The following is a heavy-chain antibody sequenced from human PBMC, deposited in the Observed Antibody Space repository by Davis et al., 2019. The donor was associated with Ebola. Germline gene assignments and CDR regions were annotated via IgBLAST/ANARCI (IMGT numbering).Heavy chain of an antibody. Sequence: GSLRLSCAASGFTFSSYGMHWVRQPPGKGLEWIGEIYHSGTTNYNPSLKSRVTISVDKSKNQFSLKLSSVTAADTAVYYCARAMVTMVSFAFDIWGQGTVVTVSS. CDR3: ARAMVTMVSFAFDI. CDR2: IYHSGTT. D-gene: IGHD3-10*01. V-gene: IGHV4-4*02. J-gene: IGHJ3*02. CDR1: GFTFSSYG.